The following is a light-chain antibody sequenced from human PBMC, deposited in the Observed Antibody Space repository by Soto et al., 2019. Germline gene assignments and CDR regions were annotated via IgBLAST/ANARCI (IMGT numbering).Light chain of an antibody. J-gene: IGLJ3*02. V-gene: IGLV2-14*03. CDR3: SSVTTSITWV. CDR2: DVS. Sequence: QSVLTQPASVSGSPGQSITISCTGTINDVGADKYVSWYQQHPGKVPQLMIYDVSIRPSGVSNRFSGSKSGNTASLTISGLQAEDEADYYCSSVTTSITWVFGGGTKLTVL. CDR1: INDVGADKY.